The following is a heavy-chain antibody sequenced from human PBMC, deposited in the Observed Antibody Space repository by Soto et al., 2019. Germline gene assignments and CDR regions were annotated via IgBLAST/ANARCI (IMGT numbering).Heavy chain of an antibody. Sequence: QVQLQQWGAGLLKPSETLSLTCAVYGGSFSGYYWSWIRQPPGKGLEWIGEINQSGSTNYNPSLKSRVTISVDTSKNQFSLKLSSVTAADTAVYYCASRLIAVAGTSFDYWGQGTLVTVSS. V-gene: IGHV4-34*01. J-gene: IGHJ4*02. CDR2: INQSGST. D-gene: IGHD6-19*01. CDR1: GGSFSGYY. CDR3: ASRLIAVAGTSFDY.